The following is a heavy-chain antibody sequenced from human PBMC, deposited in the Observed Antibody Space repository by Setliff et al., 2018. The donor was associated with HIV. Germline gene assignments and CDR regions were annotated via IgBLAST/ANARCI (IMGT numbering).Heavy chain of an antibody. CDR1: GYTFTSYY. Sequence: ASVKVSCKASGYTFTSYYIHWVRQAPGQGLEWMGVIHPSGGSTSYAQSFQDRVTMTRDTSTSTVYMELSSLRSEDTAVYYCARGVGYSYGGLRYWGQGTLVTVSS. D-gene: IGHD5-18*01. J-gene: IGHJ4*02. CDR3: ARGVGYSYGGLRY. CDR2: IHPSGGST. V-gene: IGHV1-46*01.